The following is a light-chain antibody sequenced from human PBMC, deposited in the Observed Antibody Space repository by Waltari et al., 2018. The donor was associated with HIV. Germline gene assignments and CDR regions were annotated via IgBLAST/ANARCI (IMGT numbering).Light chain of an antibody. CDR1: SSDIWAYDF. CDR2: EVT. V-gene: IGLV2-8*01. J-gene: IGLJ3*02. CDR3: SSYGDSLRVL. Sequence: QSALTQPPSAAGSFGHSVTIPFPGPSSDIWAYDFFSWFQQHPQRPPNLLLYEVTRRPSSVSDRFSGSRSGNTAFLTVAGLQPDDEATYFCSSYGDSLRVLFGGGTNVTVL.